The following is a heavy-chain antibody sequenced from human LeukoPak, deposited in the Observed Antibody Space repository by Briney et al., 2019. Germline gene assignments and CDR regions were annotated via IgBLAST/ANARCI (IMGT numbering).Heavy chain of an antibody. CDR1: GFTYSSYA. CDR2: ISSNGGST. J-gene: IGHJ4*02. D-gene: IGHD5-24*01. V-gene: IGHV3-64*01. CDR3: AREGEDGYNLDY. Sequence: GGSLRLSCAASGFTYSSYAMHWVRQAPGKGLEYVSAISSNGGSTYYANSVKGRFTISRDNSKNTLYLQMGSLRAEDMAVYYCAREGEDGYNLDYWGQGTLVTVSS.